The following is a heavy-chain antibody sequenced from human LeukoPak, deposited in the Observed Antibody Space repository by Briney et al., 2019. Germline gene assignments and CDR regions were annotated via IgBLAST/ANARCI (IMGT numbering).Heavy chain of an antibody. CDR1: GFTFSSYG. CDR2: ISYDGSNK. D-gene: IGHD6-13*01. Sequence: GGSLRLSCAASGFTFSSYGMHWVRQAPGKGLEWVAVISYDGSNKYYADSVKGRFTISRDNSKNTLYLQMNSLRAEDTAVYYCAKDLAPPHKAAAGTVYYGMDVWGQGTTVTVSS. CDR3: AKDLAPPHKAAAGTVYYGMDV. V-gene: IGHV3-30*18. J-gene: IGHJ6*02.